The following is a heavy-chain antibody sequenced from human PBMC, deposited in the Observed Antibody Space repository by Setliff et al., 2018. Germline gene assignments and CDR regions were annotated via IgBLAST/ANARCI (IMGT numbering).Heavy chain of an antibody. CDR3: ARARYSNFLNWFDP. CDR1: GGSISSGSYY. Sequence: SSETLSLTCTVSGGSISSGSYYWSWIRQPAGKGLEWIGRIYTSGSTNYNPSLKSRVTISVDTSKNQFSLKLSSVTAADTAVYYCARARYSNFLNWFDPWGQGTLVTGLL. CDR2: IYTSGST. V-gene: IGHV4-61*02. D-gene: IGHD4-4*01. J-gene: IGHJ5*02.